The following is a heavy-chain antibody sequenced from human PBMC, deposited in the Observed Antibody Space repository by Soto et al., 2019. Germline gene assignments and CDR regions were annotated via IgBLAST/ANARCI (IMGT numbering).Heavy chain of an antibody. Sequence: PGGSLRLSCEASGFTFTSYAMHWVRQAPGKGLEWVAFISYDGINEYYADSVKGRFTISRDNSKNTLFLQMSSLRVEDTAVYYCARDRLRLGELSLIGYFDYWGQGTLVTVSS. CDR1: GFTFTSYA. CDR3: ARDRLRLGELSLIGYFDY. CDR2: ISYDGINE. V-gene: IGHV3-30*15. D-gene: IGHD3-16*02. J-gene: IGHJ4*02.